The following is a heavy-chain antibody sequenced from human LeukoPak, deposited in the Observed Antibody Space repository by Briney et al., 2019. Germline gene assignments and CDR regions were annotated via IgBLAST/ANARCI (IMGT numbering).Heavy chain of an antibody. J-gene: IGHJ4*02. Sequence: GGSLRLSCAASGFTVSSNYMSWVRQAPGKGLEWVSVIYSGGSTYYADSVKGRFTISRDNSKNTLYLQMNSLRAEDTAVYYCARDPGGPLSRQFHYWGPGTLVTVSS. CDR1: GFTVSSNY. CDR3: ARDPGGPLSRQFHY. D-gene: IGHD2/OR15-2a*01. V-gene: IGHV3-66*02. CDR2: IYSGGST.